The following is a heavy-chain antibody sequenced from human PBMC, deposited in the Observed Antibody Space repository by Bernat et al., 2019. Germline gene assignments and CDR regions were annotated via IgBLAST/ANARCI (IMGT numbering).Heavy chain of an antibody. D-gene: IGHD5-18*01. CDR2: IYYSGST. CDR3: ARHVGGYSYGSEIDY. Sequence: QVQLQESGPGLVKPSETLSLTCTVSGGSISSYYWSWIRQPPGKGLEWIGYIYYSGSTNYNPSLMSRVTISVDTSKNQFSLKLSSVTAADTAVYYCARHVGGYSYGSEIDYWGQGTLVTVSS. J-gene: IGHJ4*02. CDR1: GGSISSYY. V-gene: IGHV4-59*08.